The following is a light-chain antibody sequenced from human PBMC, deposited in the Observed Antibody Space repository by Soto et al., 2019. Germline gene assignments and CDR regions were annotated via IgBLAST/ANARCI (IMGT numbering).Light chain of an antibody. CDR2: GSS. Sequence: DVPMTQSPSSLSASVGDRVTITCRASQSIKTYLNWYQQKPGKDPKLLIFGSSNLQSGVPPRFSGTGSGTDFTLIISSLQPEDFATYFCQQSYFIPWTFGQGTKLDLK. V-gene: IGKV1-39*01. CDR3: QQSYFIPWT. CDR1: QSIKTY. J-gene: IGKJ1*01.